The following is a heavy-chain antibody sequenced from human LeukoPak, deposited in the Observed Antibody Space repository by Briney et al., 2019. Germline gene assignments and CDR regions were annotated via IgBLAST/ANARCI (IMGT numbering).Heavy chain of an antibody. Sequence: ASVTVSCKSSGYIFTDYYIHWVRQAPGQGLEWMGWINPNSGATDFARKFQGRVTLTRDTSINTVFMELAGLRSDETAMYYCARVSESYAYAQFYFDYWGQGTLVTVSP. D-gene: IGHD2-2*01. V-gene: IGHV1-2*02. J-gene: IGHJ4*02. CDR3: ARVSESYAYAQFYFDY. CDR1: GYIFTDYY. CDR2: INPNSGAT.